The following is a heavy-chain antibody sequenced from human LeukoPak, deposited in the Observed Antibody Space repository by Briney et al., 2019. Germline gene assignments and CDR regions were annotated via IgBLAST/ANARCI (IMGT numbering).Heavy chain of an antibody. CDR1: GGTFSSYA. CDR3: ARVEDDGDLDY. V-gene: IGHV1-69*04. CDR2: IIPILGIA. Sequence: SVKVSCKASGGTFSSYAISWVRQAPGQGLEWMGRIIPILGIANYAQKFQGRVTITADKSTSTACMELSSLRSEDTAVYYCARVEDDGDLDYWGQGTLVTVSS. J-gene: IGHJ4*02. D-gene: IGHD4-17*01.